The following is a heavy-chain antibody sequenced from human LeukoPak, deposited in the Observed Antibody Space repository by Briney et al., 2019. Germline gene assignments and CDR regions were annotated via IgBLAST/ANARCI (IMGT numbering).Heavy chain of an antibody. J-gene: IGHJ4*02. CDR1: GFTFSSYA. Sequence: GGSLRLSCAASGFTFSSYAMSWVRQAPGKGLEWVSAISGSGGSTYYADSVKGRFTISRDNSKNTLYLQMNSLRAEDTAVYYCARRPPYSSGWSPFDYWGQGTLVTVSS. CDR3: ARRPPYSSGWSPFDY. CDR2: ISGSGGST. V-gene: IGHV3-23*01. D-gene: IGHD6-19*01.